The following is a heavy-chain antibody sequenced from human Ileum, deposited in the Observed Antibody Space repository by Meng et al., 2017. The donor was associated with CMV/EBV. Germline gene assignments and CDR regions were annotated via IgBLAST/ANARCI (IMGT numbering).Heavy chain of an antibody. J-gene: IGHJ4*02. CDR1: GYKFNTYA. CDR3: TRGDGAHSAKFDH. Sequence: KASGYKFNTYALNWVRRAPGQGLEWLGWINTNTENPTYAQAFTGRFVFSLDTSVSTAYLQISGLRAGDTAVYYCTRGDGAHSAKFDHWGQGTLVTVSS. V-gene: IGHV7-4-1*02. CDR2: INTNTENP. D-gene: IGHD5-24*01.